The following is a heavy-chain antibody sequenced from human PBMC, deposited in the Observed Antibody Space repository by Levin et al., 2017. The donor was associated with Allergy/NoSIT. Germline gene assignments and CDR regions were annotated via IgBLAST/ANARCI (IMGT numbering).Heavy chain of an antibody. V-gene: IGHV1-2*06. D-gene: IGHD4-17*01. CDR3: ARGPSYGDYVSAFDI. CDR1: GYTFTGYY. J-gene: IGHJ3*02. CDR2: INPNSGGT. Sequence: ASVKVSCKASGYTFTGYYMHWVRQAPGQGLEWMGRINPNSGGTNYAQKFQGRVTMTRDTSISTAYMELSRLRSDDTAVYYCARGPSYGDYVSAFDIWGQGTMVTVSS.